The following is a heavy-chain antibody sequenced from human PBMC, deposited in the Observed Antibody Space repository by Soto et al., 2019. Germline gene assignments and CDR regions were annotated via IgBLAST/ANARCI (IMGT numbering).Heavy chain of an antibody. J-gene: IGHJ1*01. Sequence: QVPLVQSGDEVKKPGASVKVSCKTSGYTFSSYGISWVRQAPGQGLEWMGWISASNGNRNYAQTVQGRGTMTADTSAGTAYRELRSLRSDDTAVYYCARDPAVIYPGYLQHWGQGTLVTVSS. V-gene: IGHV1-18*04. D-gene: IGHD2-2*02. CDR3: ARDPAVIYPGYLQH. CDR1: GYTFSSYG. CDR2: ISASNGNR.